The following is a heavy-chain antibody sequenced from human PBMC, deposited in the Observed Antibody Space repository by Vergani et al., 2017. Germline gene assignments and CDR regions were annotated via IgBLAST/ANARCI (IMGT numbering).Heavy chain of an antibody. V-gene: IGHV3-33*01. J-gene: IGHJ4*02. CDR2: IWYDGSNE. CDR1: GFTFSSYG. Sequence: VQLVESGGGVVQPGRSLRLSCAASGFTFSSYGMHWVRQAPGKGLEWVAIIWYDGSNEHYADSVKGRFTISRDTSKNTLYLQRNSLRVEDTAVYYCARDRGGSYADFWGQGTLVTVSS. CDR3: ARDRGGSYADF. D-gene: IGHD1-26*01.